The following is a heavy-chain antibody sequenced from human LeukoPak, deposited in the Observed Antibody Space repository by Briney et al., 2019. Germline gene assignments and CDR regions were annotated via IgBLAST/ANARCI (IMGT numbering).Heavy chain of an antibody. V-gene: IGHV3-48*01. Sequence: PGGSLRLSCAVSGFTFRSYDMSWVRQAPGKGLEWVSYISSSSSTIYYADSVKGRFTISRDNAKNSLYLQMNSLRAEDTAVYYCARENDYGDYALDYWGQGTLVTVSS. CDR1: GFTFRSYD. J-gene: IGHJ4*02. CDR3: ARENDYGDYALDY. D-gene: IGHD4-17*01. CDR2: ISSSSSTI.